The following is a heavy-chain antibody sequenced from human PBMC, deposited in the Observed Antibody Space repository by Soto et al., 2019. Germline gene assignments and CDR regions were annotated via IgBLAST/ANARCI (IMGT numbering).Heavy chain of an antibody. CDR2: ILYDGSDK. V-gene: IGHV3-30*18. CDR1: GFTFSSYG. CDR3: AKAGGGFGDFVHH. D-gene: IGHD3-10*01. Sequence: GGSLTVSCAASGFTFSSYGMHWVRQAPGKGLEWVTGILYDGSDKYYADSVKGRFTISRENSKNTLYLQMNSLRTEDSAVYYCAKAGGGFGDFVHHWGQGTPVTVSS. J-gene: IGHJ4*02.